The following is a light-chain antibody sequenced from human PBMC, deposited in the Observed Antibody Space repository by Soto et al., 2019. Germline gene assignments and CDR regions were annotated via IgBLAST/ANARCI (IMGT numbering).Light chain of an antibody. CDR1: SSNIGAGYD. V-gene: IGLV1-40*01. CDR3: QSYDSSLRGV. CDR2: GNS. J-gene: IGLJ3*02. Sequence: QSVLTQPPSVSGAPGQRVTTSCPGSSSNIGAGYDVHWYQQLPGTAPKLLIYGNSNRPSGVPDRFSGSKSGTSASLAITGLQAEDEADYYCQSYDSSLRGVFGGGTKLTVL.